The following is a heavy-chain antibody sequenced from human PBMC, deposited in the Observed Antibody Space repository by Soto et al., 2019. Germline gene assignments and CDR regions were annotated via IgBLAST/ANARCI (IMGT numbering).Heavy chain of an antibody. J-gene: IGHJ4*02. CDR2: IVVDSTST. CDR3: ATAPGAVAHY. CDR1: GITFTNSA. Sequence: EASVKVSCKASGITFTNSAVQWVRQARGQRLEWIGWIVVDSTSTHYAHKVKDIVTITRDMATSTAYMELSSLRSVDTAVYYCATAPGAVAHYWGQGTLVTVSS. D-gene: IGHD6-19*01. V-gene: IGHV1-58*01.